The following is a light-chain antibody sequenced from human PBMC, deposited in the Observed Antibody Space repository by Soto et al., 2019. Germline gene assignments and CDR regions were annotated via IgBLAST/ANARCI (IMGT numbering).Light chain of an antibody. J-gene: IGLJ1*01. Sequence: QSVLTQPPSASGTPGQRVPISCSGSRSNIGNSDVYWYRQFPGTAPKLLIYANNQRPSGVPDRFSASKSGTSASLAISGLRSEDEADYYCSSFRSGSTLFGTGTKLTVL. CDR3: SSFRSGSTL. V-gene: IGLV1-47*02. CDR2: ANN. CDR1: RSNIGNSD.